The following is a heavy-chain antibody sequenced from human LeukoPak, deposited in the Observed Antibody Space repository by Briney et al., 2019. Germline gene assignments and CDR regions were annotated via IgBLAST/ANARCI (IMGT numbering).Heavy chain of an antibody. CDR3: ARGSPPDY. V-gene: IGHV3-7*01. Sequence: GGSLRLSCAASGFSFRNSWMSWVRQAPGKGLEWVANIRQDGNEIYYMDSVKGRFTISRDNAKKSLYLQMNLLRAEDTAVYYCARGSPPDYWGQGTLVTVSS. CDR2: IRQDGNEI. CDR1: GFSFRNSW. J-gene: IGHJ4*02.